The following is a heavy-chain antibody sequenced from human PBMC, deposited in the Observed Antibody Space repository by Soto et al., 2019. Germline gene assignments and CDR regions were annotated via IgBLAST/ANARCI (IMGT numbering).Heavy chain of an antibody. CDR3: ARDHQLSLAVTATMGDWWFDP. CDR2: ISSSSNYI. J-gene: IGHJ5*02. CDR1: GFTFSDYS. D-gene: IGHD6-19*01. Sequence: EVQLVESGGGLVKPGGSLRLSCAASGFTFSDYSMNWVRQAPGKGLEWVSSISSSSNYIYYADSVKGRFTISRDNAKNSLYLQMNSLRAEDTAVYYCARDHQLSLAVTATMGDWWFDPWGQGTLVTVSS. V-gene: IGHV3-21*01.